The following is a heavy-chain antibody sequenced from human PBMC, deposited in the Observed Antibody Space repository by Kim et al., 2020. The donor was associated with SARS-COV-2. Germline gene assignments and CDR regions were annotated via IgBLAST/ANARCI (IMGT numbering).Heavy chain of an antibody. Sequence: ASVKVSCKASGYTFTSYAMNWVRQAPGQGLEWMGWINTNTGNPTYAQGFTERFVFSLDTSVSTAYLQISSLKAEDTAVYYCARPASFPYDILTGLSTSYYYYGMDVWRQGTTVTVSS. CDR2: INTNTGNP. D-gene: IGHD3-9*01. J-gene: IGHJ6*02. CDR3: ARPASFPYDILTGLSTSYYYYGMDV. V-gene: IGHV7-4-1*02. CDR1: GYTFTSYA.